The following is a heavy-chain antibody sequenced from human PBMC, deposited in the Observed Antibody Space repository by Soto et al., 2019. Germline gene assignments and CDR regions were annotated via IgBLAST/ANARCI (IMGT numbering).Heavy chain of an antibody. J-gene: IGHJ4*02. CDR1: GYSFITYW. V-gene: IGHV5-51*01. D-gene: IGHD1-26*01. CDR2: IYPGDSDS. Sequence: GESLKISCTASGYSFITYWIGWVRQMPGKGLEWLGVIYPGDSDSRYSPSFQGLVTISADKSVSTAYLQWSSLRASDTAMYYCARLVGPTTSGFDYWGQGTLVTVSS. CDR3: ARLVGPTTSGFDY.